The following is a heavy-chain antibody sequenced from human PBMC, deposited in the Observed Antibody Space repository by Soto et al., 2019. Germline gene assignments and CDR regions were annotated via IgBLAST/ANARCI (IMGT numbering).Heavy chain of an antibody. CDR1: GFTFSSYG. D-gene: IGHD3-10*01. J-gene: IGHJ6*02. CDR3: ARDYNGSGSYYMALTFYYCYGMDV. V-gene: IGHV3-33*01. CDR2: IWYDGSNK. Sequence: HPGGSLRLSCAASGFTFSSYGMHWVRQAPGKGLEWVAVIWYDGSNKYYADSVKGRFTISRDNSKNTLYLQMNSLRAEDTAVYYCARDYNGSGSYYMALTFYYCYGMDVWGQGTTVTVSS.